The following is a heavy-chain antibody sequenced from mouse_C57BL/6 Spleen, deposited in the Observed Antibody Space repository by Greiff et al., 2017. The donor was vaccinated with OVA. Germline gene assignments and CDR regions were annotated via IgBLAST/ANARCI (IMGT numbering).Heavy chain of an antibody. CDR3: TRPDYDGPYFDV. CDR1: GYTFTSYW. Sequence: VQLQQSGTVLARPGASVKMSCKTSGYTFTSYWMHWVKQRPGQGLEWIGAIYPGNSDTSYNQKFKGKAKLTAVTSASTAYMELSSLTNEDSAVYYCTRPDYDGPYFDVWGTGTTVTVSS. J-gene: IGHJ1*03. D-gene: IGHD2-4*01. CDR2: IYPGNSDT. V-gene: IGHV1-5*01.